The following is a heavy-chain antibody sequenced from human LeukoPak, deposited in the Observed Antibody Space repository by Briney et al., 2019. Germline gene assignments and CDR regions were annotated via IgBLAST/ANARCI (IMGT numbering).Heavy chain of an antibody. CDR3: ANTLSLYEVPAVFDY. D-gene: IGHD2-2*01. CDR2: ISGSGGST. CDR1: GFTFSSYA. V-gene: IGHV3-23*01. Sequence: AGGSLRLSCAASGFTFSSYAMSWVRQAPGKGLEWVSAISGSGGSTYYADSVKGRFTISRDNSKNTLYLQMNSLRAEDTAVYYGANTLSLYEVPAVFDYGGQGTLVPVPP. J-gene: IGHJ4*02.